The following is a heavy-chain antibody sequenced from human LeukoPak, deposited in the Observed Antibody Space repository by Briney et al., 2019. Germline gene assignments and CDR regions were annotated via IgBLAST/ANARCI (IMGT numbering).Heavy chain of an antibody. Sequence: PSETLSLTCTLSGGSVSSGDYYWSWIRQPPGKGLDWIGYTSYSGSANYNPSLKSRITISIDTSKNQFFLKFSSVTAADTAVYFCASGRGYSGSFFYYFDSWGQGTLATVSS. D-gene: IGHD1-26*01. V-gene: IGHV4-61*08. CDR2: TSYSGSA. CDR3: ASGRGYSGSFFYYFDS. CDR1: GGSVSSGDYY. J-gene: IGHJ4*02.